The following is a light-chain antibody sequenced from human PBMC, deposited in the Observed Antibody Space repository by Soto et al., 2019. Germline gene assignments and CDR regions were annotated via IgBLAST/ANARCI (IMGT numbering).Light chain of an antibody. CDR3: QSYDGSLGSAWV. J-gene: IGLJ3*02. CDR2: ANN. CDR1: SSNFGAGYD. V-gene: IGLV1-40*01. Sequence: QSVLTQPPSVSGAPGQRVTISCTGSSSNFGAGYDVHWYQQLPGTAPKLLIYANNNRPSGIPDRFSGSRSGTSAPLAITGLRPEDEADYCCQSYDGSLGSAWVFGGGTEVTVL.